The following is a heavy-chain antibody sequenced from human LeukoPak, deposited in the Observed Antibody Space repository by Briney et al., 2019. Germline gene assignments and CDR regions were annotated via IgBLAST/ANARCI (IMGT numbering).Heavy chain of an antibody. V-gene: IGHV3-43*01. Sequence: GGSLRLSCAASGFTFDDYAMHWVRQPPGKGPEWVSLIGWDGTNIDYADSVKGRFTISGDNSKNFVYLQMHSLRTEDTALYYCTKDMEWGMDVWGQGTTVIVSS. J-gene: IGHJ6*02. CDR1: GFTFDDYA. D-gene: IGHD3-3*01. CDR3: TKDMEWGMDV. CDR2: IGWDGTNI.